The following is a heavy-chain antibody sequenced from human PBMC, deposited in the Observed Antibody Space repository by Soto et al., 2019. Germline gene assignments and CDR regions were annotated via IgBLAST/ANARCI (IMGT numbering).Heavy chain of an antibody. V-gene: IGHV1-18*01. D-gene: IGHD3-22*01. CDR1: GYTFTSYG. J-gene: IGHJ3*02. CDR3: ARVFYYASSAEDAFDI. CDR2: ISAYNGNT. Sequence: ASVKVSCKASGYTFTSYGISWVRQAPGQGLEWMGWISAYNGNTNYAQKLQGRVTMTTDTSTSTAYMELRSLRSDDTAVYYCARVFYYASSAEDAFDIWGQGTMVTVSS.